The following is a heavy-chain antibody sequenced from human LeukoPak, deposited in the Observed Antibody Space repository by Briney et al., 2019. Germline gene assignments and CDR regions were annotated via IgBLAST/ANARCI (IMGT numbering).Heavy chain of an antibody. CDR3: ASVYYDSSGFH. CDR1: GFTFSNSW. V-gene: IGHV3-7*01. J-gene: IGHJ4*02. Sequence: PGGSLRLSCAASGFTFSNSWMSWVRQAPGKGLEWVATIKPDGSAQYYVDSVKGRFTISRDNAKNSLFLQINSLRAEDTAVYYCASVYYDSSGFHWGQGTLVTVSS. D-gene: IGHD3-22*01. CDR2: IKPDGSAQ.